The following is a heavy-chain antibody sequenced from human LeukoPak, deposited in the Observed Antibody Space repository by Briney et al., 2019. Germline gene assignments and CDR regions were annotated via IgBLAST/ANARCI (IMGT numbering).Heavy chain of an antibody. CDR3: ARVSQEDSGSPLDY. CDR2: IIPIFGTA. V-gene: IGHV1-69*06. D-gene: IGHD1-26*01. J-gene: IGHJ4*02. Sequence: ASVKVSCKASGGTFSSYAISWVRQAPGQGLEWRGGIIPIFGTANYAQKFQGRVTITADKSTSTAYMELSSLRSEDTAVYYCARVSQEDSGSPLDYWGQGTLVTVSS. CDR1: GGTFSSYA.